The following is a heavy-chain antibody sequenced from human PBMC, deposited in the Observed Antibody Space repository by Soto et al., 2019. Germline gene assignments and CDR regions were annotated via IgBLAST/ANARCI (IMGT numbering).Heavy chain of an antibody. Sequence: QVQLVQSGAEVKKPGASVKVSCKASGYTFTSYGISWVRQAPGQGLEWMGWISAYNGNTNYAQKLQGRVTMTTVTSPSTAYMELRSLRSDDTAVYYCARDMWGAAAGTIPMDVWGQGTTVPVSS. V-gene: IGHV1-18*04. CDR2: ISAYNGNT. CDR1: GYTFTSYG. J-gene: IGHJ6*02. CDR3: ARDMWGAAAGTIPMDV. D-gene: IGHD6-13*01.